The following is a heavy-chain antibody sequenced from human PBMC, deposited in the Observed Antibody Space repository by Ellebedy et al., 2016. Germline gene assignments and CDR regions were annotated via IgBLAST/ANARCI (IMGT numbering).Heavy chain of an antibody. CDR2: IESKTDGGAA. D-gene: IGHD5-18*01. CDR1: GFTFSNAW. CDR3: TTVYRYNYDSV. V-gene: IGHV3-15*04. Sequence: GESLKIPCAASGFTFSNAWMNWVRQAPGKGLEWVGRIESKTDGGAADYAAPVKGRFTISRDDSKNTLYLQMNSLKTEDTAVYFCTTVYRYNYDSVWGQGTLVTVSS. J-gene: IGHJ4*02.